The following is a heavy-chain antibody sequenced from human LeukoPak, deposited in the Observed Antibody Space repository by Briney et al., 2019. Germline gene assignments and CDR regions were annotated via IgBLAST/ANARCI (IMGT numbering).Heavy chain of an antibody. Sequence: QPGGSLRLSCTASGFTFSSYAMNWVRQAPGKGLEWVSGIGAGGTFTYYADSVKGRFTISRDNSRNTLYLQMNSLRAEDTAVYYCAKDCSSTSCPTSDYWGQGTLVTVSS. CDR3: AKDCSSTSCPTSDY. D-gene: IGHD2-2*01. CDR2: IGAGGTFT. V-gene: IGHV3-23*01. CDR1: GFTFSSYA. J-gene: IGHJ4*02.